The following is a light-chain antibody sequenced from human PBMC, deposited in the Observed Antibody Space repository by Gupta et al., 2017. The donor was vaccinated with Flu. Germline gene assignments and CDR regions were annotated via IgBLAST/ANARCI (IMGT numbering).Light chain of an antibody. Sequence: SSNIGNNYVSWFQQLPGTAPRLLIHDNTKQSSGTPDRFSGSKSGTSATLGITGLRTGDEADYYCGAWDSSLSAYVFGTGTKVTVL. CDR3: GAWDSSLSAYV. J-gene: IGLJ1*01. CDR1: SSNIGNNY. CDR2: DNT. V-gene: IGLV1-51*01.